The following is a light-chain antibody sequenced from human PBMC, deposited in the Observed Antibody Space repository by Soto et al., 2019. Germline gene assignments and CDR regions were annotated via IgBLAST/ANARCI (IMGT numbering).Light chain of an antibody. CDR1: SSNIGAGYD. CDR2: GNS. Sequence: QSVLTQPPSVSGAPGPRVTISCTGSSSNIGAGYDVHWYQQLPGTAPKLLIYGNSNRPSGVPDRFSGSKSGTSASLAITGLQAEDEADYYCQSYDSSLSGAKFGGGTKVTVL. CDR3: QSYDSSLSGAK. J-gene: IGLJ2*01. V-gene: IGLV1-40*01.